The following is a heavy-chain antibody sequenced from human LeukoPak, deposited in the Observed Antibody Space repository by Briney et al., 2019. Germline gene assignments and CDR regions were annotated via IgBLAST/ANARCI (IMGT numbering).Heavy chain of an antibody. Sequence: SETLSLTCTVSGGSVSSGSYYWSWIRQPPEKGLEWIGYIYYSGSTNYNPSLKSRVTISVDTSKNQFSLKLSSVTGADTAVYYCARGSYDILTGYYPLNYWGQGTLVTVSS. CDR3: ARGSYDILTGYYPLNY. CDR1: GGSVSSGSYY. CDR2: IYYSGST. J-gene: IGHJ4*02. V-gene: IGHV4-61*01. D-gene: IGHD3-9*01.